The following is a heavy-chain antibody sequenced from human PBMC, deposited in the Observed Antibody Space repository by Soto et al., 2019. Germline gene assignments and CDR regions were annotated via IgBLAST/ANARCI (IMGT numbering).Heavy chain of an antibody. CDR2: ISYDGSNK. Sequence: QVQLVESGGGVGQPGRSLRLSCAASGFTFSSYGMHWVRQAPGKGLEWGAVISYDGSNKYYADSVKGRFTISRDNSKNTLYLQMNSLRAEDTAVYYCSKVDYSGSNFDYWGQGTLVTVSS. V-gene: IGHV3-30*18. D-gene: IGHD1-26*01. CDR1: GFTFSSYG. J-gene: IGHJ4*02. CDR3: SKVDYSGSNFDY.